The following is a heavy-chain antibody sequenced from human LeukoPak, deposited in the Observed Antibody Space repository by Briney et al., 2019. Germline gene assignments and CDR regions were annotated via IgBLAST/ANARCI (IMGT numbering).Heavy chain of an antibody. CDR3: AMTTPTLAYGMDV. CDR2: IYYSGST. CDR1: GGSISSYY. J-gene: IGHJ6*02. D-gene: IGHD4-11*01. V-gene: IGHV4-59*08. Sequence: PSVILSLTRNVSGGSISSYYWCCIRQPAGKEKKWIGYIYYSGSTNYNPSLKSRVTISVDTSKNQFSLKLSSVTAADTAVYYCAMTTPTLAYGMDVWGQGTTVTVSS.